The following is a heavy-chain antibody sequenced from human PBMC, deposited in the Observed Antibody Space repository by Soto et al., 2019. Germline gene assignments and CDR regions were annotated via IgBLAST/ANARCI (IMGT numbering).Heavy chain of an antibody. CDR2: ISWNSGSI. D-gene: IGHD4-4*01. V-gene: IGHV3-9*01. CDR1: GFTFDDYA. CDR3: AKDILRLHLPFAFDI. Sequence: GGSLRLSCAASGFTFDDYAMHWVRQAPGKGLEWVSGISWNSGSIGYADSVKGRFTISRDNAKNSLYLQMNSLRAEDTALYYCAKDILRLHLPFAFDIWGQGTMVTVSS. J-gene: IGHJ3*02.